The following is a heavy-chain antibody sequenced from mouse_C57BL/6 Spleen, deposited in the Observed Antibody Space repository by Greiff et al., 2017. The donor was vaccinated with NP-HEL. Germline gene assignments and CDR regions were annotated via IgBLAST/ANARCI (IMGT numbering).Heavy chain of an antibody. CDR3: ARIDYYGSSDAMDY. CDR1: GYAFSSYW. J-gene: IGHJ4*01. CDR2: IYPGDGDT. V-gene: IGHV1-80*01. Sequence: LVESGAELVKPGASVKISCKASGYAFSSYWMNWVKQRPGKGLEWIGQIYPGDGDTNYNGKFKGKATLTADKSSSTAYMQLSSLTSEDSAVYFCARIDYYGSSDAMDYWGQGTSVTVSS. D-gene: IGHD1-1*01.